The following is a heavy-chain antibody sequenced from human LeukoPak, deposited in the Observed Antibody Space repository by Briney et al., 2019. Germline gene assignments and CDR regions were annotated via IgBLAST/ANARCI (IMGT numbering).Heavy chain of an antibody. J-gene: IGHJ6*03. CDR1: GYSISSGYY. D-gene: IGHD4-17*01. V-gene: IGHV4-38-2*02. CDR2: IYHSGST. Sequence: KPSETLSLTCTVSGYSISSGYYWGWIRQPPGKGLEWIGSIYHSGSTYYNPSLKSRVTISVDTSKNQFSLKLSSVTAADTAVYYCARDTVTTFYYYMDVWGKGTTVTVSS. CDR3: ARDTVTTFYYYMDV.